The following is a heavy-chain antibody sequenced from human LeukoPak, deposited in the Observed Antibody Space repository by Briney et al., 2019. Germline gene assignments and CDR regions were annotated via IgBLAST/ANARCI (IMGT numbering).Heavy chain of an antibody. CDR2: IKSKTDGGTT. J-gene: IGHJ6*03. D-gene: IGHD2-2*01. CDR1: GFTFSNAW. CDR3: TVVVVPAAMGSYYYHMDV. Sequence: PGGSLRLSCAASGFTFSNAWMSWVRQAPGKGLEWVGRIKSKTDGGTTDYAAPVKGRFTISRDDSKNTLYLQMNSLKTEDTAVYYCTVVVVPAAMGSYYYHMDVWGKGTTVTVSS. V-gene: IGHV3-15*01.